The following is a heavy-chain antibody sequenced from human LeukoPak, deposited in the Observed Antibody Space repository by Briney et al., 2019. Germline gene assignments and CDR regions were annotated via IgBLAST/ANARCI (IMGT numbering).Heavy chain of an antibody. CDR2: INPNSGGT. V-gene: IGHV1-2*02. Sequence: GASVKVSCKASGYTFTGYYMHWVRQAPGQGLEWMGWINPNSGGTNYAQKFQGRVTMTRDMSTSTVHMELSSLRSEDTAVYYCARAYDILTGYYTNWFDPWGQGTLVTVSS. D-gene: IGHD3-9*01. J-gene: IGHJ5*02. CDR3: ARAYDILTGYYTNWFDP. CDR1: GYTFTGYY.